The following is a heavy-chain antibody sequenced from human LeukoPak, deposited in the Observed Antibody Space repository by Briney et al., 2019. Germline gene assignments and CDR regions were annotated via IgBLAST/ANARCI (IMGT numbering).Heavy chain of an antibody. J-gene: IGHJ5*02. CDR1: GYTFTGYY. V-gene: IGHV1-2*02. D-gene: IGHD3-3*01. CDR3: ARDSGEYYDFWSGYSVNWFDP. CDR2: INPNSGGA. Sequence: ASVKVSCKASGYTFTGYYMHWVRQAPGQGLEWMGWINPNSGGANYAQKFQGRVTMTRDTSISTAYMELSRLRSDDTAVYYCARDSGEYYDFWSGYSVNWFDPWGQGTLVAVSS.